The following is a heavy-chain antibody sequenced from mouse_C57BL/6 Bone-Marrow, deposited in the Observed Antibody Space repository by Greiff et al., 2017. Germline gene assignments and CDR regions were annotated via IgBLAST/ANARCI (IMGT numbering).Heavy chain of an antibody. CDR2: IYIGNGYT. CDR3: ARWGFGSSVLVAY. J-gene: IGHJ3*01. CDR1: GYTFTSYG. V-gene: IGHV1-58*01. D-gene: IGHD1-1*01. Sequence: EVQLVESGAELVRPGSSVKMSCKTSGYTFTSYGINWVKQRPGQGLEWIGYIYIGNGYTEYNEKFKGKATLTSDTSSSTAYMPLSSLTSEDSAIYVCARWGFGSSVLVAYWGQGTLVTVSA.